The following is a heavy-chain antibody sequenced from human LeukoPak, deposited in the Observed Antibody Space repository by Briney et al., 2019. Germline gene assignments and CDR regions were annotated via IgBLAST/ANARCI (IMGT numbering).Heavy chain of an antibody. J-gene: IGHJ4*02. Sequence: ASVKVSCKASGYTFTSYYMHWVRQAPGQGLEWMGWINPNSGGTNYAQKFQGRVTMTRDTSISTAYMELSRLRSDDTAVYYCARVGIAAAGASGYWGQGTLVTVSS. V-gene: IGHV1-2*02. CDR1: GYTFTSYY. D-gene: IGHD6-13*01. CDR3: ARVGIAAAGASGY. CDR2: INPNSGGT.